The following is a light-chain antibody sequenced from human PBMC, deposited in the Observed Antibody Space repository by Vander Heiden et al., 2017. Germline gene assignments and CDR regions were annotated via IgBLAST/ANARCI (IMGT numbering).Light chain of an antibody. V-gene: IGLV2-14*01. Sequence: QSAPTQPASVSCSPGQSLTISCTGSSSDVEALTNLSCLPQHPGNTHNLTMFEVTTRPLGVSNRFSGSQSGNTASPTISGLQAEDEADYYCSSYSRSNRLLFGGGTKVTVL. J-gene: IGLJ3*02. CDR3: SSYSRSNRLL. CDR1: SSDVEALTN. CDR2: EVT.